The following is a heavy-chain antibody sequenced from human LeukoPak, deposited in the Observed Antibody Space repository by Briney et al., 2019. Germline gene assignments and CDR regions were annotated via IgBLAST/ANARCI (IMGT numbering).Heavy chain of an antibody. V-gene: IGHV3-30-3*01. J-gene: IGHJ4*02. CDR1: GFTFSSYA. CDR3: AKALSGRSLIFDY. D-gene: IGHD2-21*01. Sequence: PGGSLRLSCAASGFTFSSYAMHWVRQAPGKGLEWVAVISYDGSNKYYADSVKGRFTISRDNSKNTLYLQMNSLRAEDTAVYYCAKALSGRSLIFDYWGQGTLVTVSS. CDR2: ISYDGSNK.